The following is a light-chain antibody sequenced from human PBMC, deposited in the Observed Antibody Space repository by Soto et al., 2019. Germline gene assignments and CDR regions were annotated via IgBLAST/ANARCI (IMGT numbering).Light chain of an antibody. CDR3: SSYAGSSTYV. CDR2: EVS. V-gene: IGLV2-23*02. J-gene: IGLJ1*01. Sequence: QSALTQPASLSGSPGQSITISCTGTSSDVGSYNLVSWYQQHPGKAPKLIIYEVSKRPSGLSYRFSGSKSGNTASLTISRLQAEDEADYYCSSYAGSSTYVFGTGTKVTVL. CDR1: SSDVGSYNL.